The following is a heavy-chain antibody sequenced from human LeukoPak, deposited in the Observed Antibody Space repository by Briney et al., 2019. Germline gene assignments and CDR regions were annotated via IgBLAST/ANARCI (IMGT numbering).Heavy chain of an antibody. D-gene: IGHD1-1*01. Sequence: GGSLRLSCAASGFTFSSYGMHWVRQAPGKGLEWVAVIWYDGSNKYYADSVKGRFTISRDNSKNTLYLQMNSLRAEDTAVYYCTTAWGERIEFDYWGQGTLVTVSS. CDR3: TTAWGERIEFDY. CDR1: GFTFSSYG. CDR2: IWYDGSNK. V-gene: IGHV3-33*01. J-gene: IGHJ4*02.